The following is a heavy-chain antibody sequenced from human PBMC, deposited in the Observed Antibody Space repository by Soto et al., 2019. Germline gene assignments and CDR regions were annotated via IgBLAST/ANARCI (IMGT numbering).Heavy chain of an antibody. J-gene: IGHJ4*02. V-gene: IGHV2-5*02. Sequence: QITLKESGPTLVKPTQTLTLTCTFSGFSLTTSGVGVGWIRQPPGKALQWLAFIYLDDDKRYSPSLKSRLTIIKGTYKNQVVLTMTNMDPVDTATYYCAHSGTGSYLFDYWGQGTLVTVSS. CDR3: AHSGTGSYLFDY. CDR2: IYLDDDK. CDR1: GFSLTTSGVG. D-gene: IGHD1-26*01.